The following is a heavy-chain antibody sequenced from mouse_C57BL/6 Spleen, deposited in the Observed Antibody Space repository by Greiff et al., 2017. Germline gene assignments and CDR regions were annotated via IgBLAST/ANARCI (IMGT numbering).Heavy chain of an antibody. V-gene: IGHV1-22*01. CDR1: GYTFTDYN. J-gene: IGHJ2*01. Sequence: VQLQQSGPELVKPGASVKMSCKASGYTFTDYNMHWVKQSHGKSFEWIGYINPNNGGTSYNQKFKGQATLTVNKSSSTSYMWRRSLTSEDSAVYYCSRSAGLFDYWGQGTTLTVSS. D-gene: IGHD1-2*01. CDR3: SRSAGLFDY. CDR2: INPNNGGT.